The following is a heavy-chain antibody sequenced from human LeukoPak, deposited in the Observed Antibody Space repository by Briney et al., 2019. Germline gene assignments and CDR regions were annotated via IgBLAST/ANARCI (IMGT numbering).Heavy chain of an antibody. D-gene: IGHD5-24*01. Sequence: PGRSLRLSCAASGFTFSSYAMHWVRQAPGKGLECVAVISYDGSNKYYADSVKGRFTISRDNTKNTLYLQMNSLTSEDTAVDYCARDDRDGYNYVYWGQGSLVTVSS. CDR3: ARDDRDGYNYVY. V-gene: IGHV3-30-3*01. CDR1: GFTFSSYA. CDR2: ISYDGSNK. J-gene: IGHJ4*02.